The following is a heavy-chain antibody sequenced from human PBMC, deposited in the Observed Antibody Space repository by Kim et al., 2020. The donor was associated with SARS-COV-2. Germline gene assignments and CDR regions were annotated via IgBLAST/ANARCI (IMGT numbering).Heavy chain of an antibody. D-gene: IGHD3-3*01. CDR1: GFTFSSYS. CDR3: ARVPDEPKRFLEWLPLDYYYYYMDV. Sequence: GGSLRLSCAASGFTFSSYSMNWVRQAPGKGLEWVSSISSSSSYIYYADSVKGRFTISRDNAKNSLYLQMNSLRAEDTAVYYCARVPDEPKRFLEWLPLDYYYYYMDVWGKGTTVTVSS. J-gene: IGHJ6*03. V-gene: IGHV3-21*01. CDR2: ISSSSSYI.